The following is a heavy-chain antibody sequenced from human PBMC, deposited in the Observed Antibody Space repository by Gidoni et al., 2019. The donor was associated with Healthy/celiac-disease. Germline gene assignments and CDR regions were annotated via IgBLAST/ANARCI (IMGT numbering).Heavy chain of an antibody. Sequence: EVQLVQSGAEVNKPGESLKISCKGSGYSFTSYWIGWVRQMPGKGLEWMGIIYPGDSDTRYSPSFQGQVTISADKSISTAYLQWSSLKASDTAMYYCARHHYDFWSGYYPSNYYMDVWGKGTTVTVSS. V-gene: IGHV5-51*01. CDR1: GYSFTSYW. D-gene: IGHD3-3*01. J-gene: IGHJ6*03. CDR2: IYPGDSDT. CDR3: ARHHYDFWSGYYPSNYYMDV.